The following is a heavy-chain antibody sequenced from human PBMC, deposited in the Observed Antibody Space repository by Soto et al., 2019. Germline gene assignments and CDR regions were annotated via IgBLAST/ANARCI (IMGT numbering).Heavy chain of an antibody. CDR1: GYTFTNND. Sequence: GASVQVSCKASGYTFTNNDVSWVRQATGQGLEWMGWMNRGSGDTGYAQKFQVRVTMTRDISIATAYMELNSLTSEDTAIYYCARMESFGSLNWFDPWGQGTLVTVSS. V-gene: IGHV1-8*01. J-gene: IGHJ5*02. D-gene: IGHD5-18*01. CDR3: ARMESFGSLNWFDP. CDR2: MNRGSGDT.